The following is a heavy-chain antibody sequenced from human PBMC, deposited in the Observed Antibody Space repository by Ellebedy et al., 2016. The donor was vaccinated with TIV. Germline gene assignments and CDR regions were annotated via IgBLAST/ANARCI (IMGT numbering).Heavy chain of an antibody. CDR2: FDPEDGET. V-gene: IGHV1-24*01. D-gene: IGHD1-26*01. Sequence: AASVKVSCKVSGYTLTELSMHWVRQAPGKGLEWMGSFDPEDGETMDAQKFQKFQVRVTMTEDTSTDTSYMELSSLRSEETAVYYCASGWERTPFLWWGQGTLVIVSS. CDR3: ASGWERTPFLW. J-gene: IGHJ4*02. CDR1: GYTLTELS.